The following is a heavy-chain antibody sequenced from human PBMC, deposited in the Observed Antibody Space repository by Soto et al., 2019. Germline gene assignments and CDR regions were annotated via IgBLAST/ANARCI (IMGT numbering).Heavy chain of an antibody. CDR3: ARALRYFDWLSGRGWFDP. D-gene: IGHD3-9*01. CDR2: INHSGST. Sequence: SETLSLTCAVYGGSFSGYYWSWIRQPPGKGLEWIGEINHSGSTNYNPSLKSRVTISVDTSKNQFSLKLSSVTAADTAVYYCARALRYFDWLSGRGWFDPWGQGTLVTSPQ. V-gene: IGHV4-34*01. J-gene: IGHJ5*02. CDR1: GGSFSGYY.